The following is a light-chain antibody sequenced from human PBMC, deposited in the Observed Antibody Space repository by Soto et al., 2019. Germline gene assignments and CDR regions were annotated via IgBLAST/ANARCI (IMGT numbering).Light chain of an antibody. V-gene: IGKV1-5*01. Sequence: DIQMTQSPSTLSASVGDRVTITCRASQSISSWLAWYQQKPGKAPKLLIYDASSLESGVPSRFIGSGSGTEFTLTISSLQPDDFATYYCQQYTSYSPWTFGQVTKVELK. CDR2: DAS. J-gene: IGKJ1*01. CDR3: QQYTSYSPWT. CDR1: QSISSW.